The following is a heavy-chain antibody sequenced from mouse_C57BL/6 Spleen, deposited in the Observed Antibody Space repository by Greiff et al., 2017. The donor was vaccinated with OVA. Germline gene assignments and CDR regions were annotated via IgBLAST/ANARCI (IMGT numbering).Heavy chain of an antibody. CDR1: GYTFTSYW. Sequence: QVQLQQSGAELAKPGASVKLSCKASGYTFTSYWMHWVKQRPGQGLEWIGCINPSSGYTKYNQKFKDKATLTAAKSSSTAYMQLSSLTYEDAAVYYCAVGELDFDYWGQGTTLTVSS. CDR2: INPSSGYT. V-gene: IGHV1-7*01. CDR3: AVGELDFDY. D-gene: IGHD3-3*01. J-gene: IGHJ2*01.